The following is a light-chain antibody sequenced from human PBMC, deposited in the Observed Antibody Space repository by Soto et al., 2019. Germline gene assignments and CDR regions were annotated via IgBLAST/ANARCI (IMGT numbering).Light chain of an antibody. CDR2: AAS. Sequence: DIQMTQSPSSLSASVGDRVTITCRASQSVSTYLNWYQQKPGKAPNLLIYAASSLQSGFPSRFSGCGSGTDFTLTISSLQPEDFGTYYCQQSYSTQWTCGEGTKVEIK. J-gene: IGKJ1*01. V-gene: IGKV1-39*01. CDR1: QSVSTY. CDR3: QQSYSTQWT.